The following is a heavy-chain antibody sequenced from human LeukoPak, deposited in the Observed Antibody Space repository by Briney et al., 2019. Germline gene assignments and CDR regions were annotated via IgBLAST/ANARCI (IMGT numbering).Heavy chain of an antibody. Sequence: GRSLRLSCAASGFNSSSYAMHWVRQAPGKGLEWVAVISYDGSNKYYADSVKGRFTISRDNSKNTLYLQMNSLRAEDTAVYYCASPSRGWAFDYWGQGTLVTVSS. CDR3: ASPSRGWAFDY. CDR1: GFNSSSYA. CDR2: ISYDGSNK. D-gene: IGHD6-19*01. V-gene: IGHV3-30*04. J-gene: IGHJ4*02.